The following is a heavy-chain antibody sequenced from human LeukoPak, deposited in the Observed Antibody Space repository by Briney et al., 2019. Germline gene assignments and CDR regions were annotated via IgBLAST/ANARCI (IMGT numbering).Heavy chain of an antibody. CDR2: IYYSGST. D-gene: IGHD3-22*01. J-gene: IGHJ4*02. V-gene: IGHV4-59*04. Sequence: SETLSLTCTVSGGSISSYYWSWIRQPPGKGLEWIGSIYYSGSTYYNPSLKSRVTISVDTSKNQFSLKLSSVTAADTAVYYCALDSSGPEDSWGQGTLVTVSS. CDR3: ALDSSGPEDS. CDR1: GGSISSYY.